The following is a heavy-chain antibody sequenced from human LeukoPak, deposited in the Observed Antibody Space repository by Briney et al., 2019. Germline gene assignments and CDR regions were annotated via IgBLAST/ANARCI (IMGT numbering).Heavy chain of an antibody. J-gene: IGHJ4*02. CDR3: AGSRVYGDYVGFDY. Sequence: SETLSLTCTVSRGSITSYYWSWIRQPAGKGLEWIGRIYTSGSTNYNPSLKSRVTLSIETSKNQFSLKLSSVTAADTAVYYCAGSRVYGDYVGFDYWGQGILVTVSS. V-gene: IGHV4-4*07. CDR1: RGSITSYY. CDR2: IYTSGST. D-gene: IGHD4-17*01.